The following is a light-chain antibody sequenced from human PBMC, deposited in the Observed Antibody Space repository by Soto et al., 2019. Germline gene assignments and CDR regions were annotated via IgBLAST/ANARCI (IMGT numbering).Light chain of an antibody. J-gene: IGKJ1*01. Sequence: LVTQSPATLSVSPGERATLSCRASQSVSGKLAWYQQKPGQAPRLLIYDASTRATGIPARFSGSGSGTEFTLTISSLLSEDFAVYYCQQSNNRPWRFGQGTKVDIK. CDR3: QQSNNRPWR. CDR2: DAS. V-gene: IGKV3-15*01. CDR1: QSVSGK.